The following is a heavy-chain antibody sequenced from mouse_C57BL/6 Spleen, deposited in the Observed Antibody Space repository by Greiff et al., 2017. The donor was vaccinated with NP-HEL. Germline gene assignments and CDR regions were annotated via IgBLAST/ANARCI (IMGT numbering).Heavy chain of an antibody. Sequence: VQLQQSGPELVKPGASVKISCKASGYAFSSSWMNWVKQRPGKGLEWIGRIYPGDGDTNYNGKFKGKATLTADKSSSAAYMQLSSLTSEDSAVYCCARLDYSNATWFAYWGKGTLVTVSA. V-gene: IGHV1-82*01. CDR3: ARLDYSNATWFAY. CDR2: IYPGDGDT. J-gene: IGHJ3*01. CDR1: GYAFSSSW. D-gene: IGHD2-5*01.